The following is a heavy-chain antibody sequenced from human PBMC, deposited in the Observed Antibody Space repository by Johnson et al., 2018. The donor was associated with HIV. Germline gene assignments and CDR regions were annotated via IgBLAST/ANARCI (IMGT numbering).Heavy chain of an antibody. CDR2: ISYDGSIK. Sequence: QVQLVESGGGLVKPGGSLRLSCAASGFTFNNAWMRWVRQAPGKGLEWVAVISYDGSIKYYGDSVKGRFTISRDNAKNTLYLQMNSLRAEDTAVYYCAKDAWGAVTDSLDVWGRGTMVTVSS. J-gene: IGHJ3*01. V-gene: IGHV3-30*18. CDR1: GFTFNNAW. D-gene: IGHD4-17*01. CDR3: AKDAWGAVTDSLDV.